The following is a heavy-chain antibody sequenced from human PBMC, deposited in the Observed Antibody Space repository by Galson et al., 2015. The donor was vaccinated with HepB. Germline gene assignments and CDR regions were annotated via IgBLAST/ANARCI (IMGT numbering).Heavy chain of an antibody. Sequence: SLRLSCAVSGFTFSDYYMSWIRQAPGKGLEWVSHISSGGTTIYYADSVKGRFTISRDNAKNSLYLQMNSLRAEDTAIYYCASVHYGGLDYWGQGTLVTVSS. CDR2: ISSGGTTI. J-gene: IGHJ4*02. CDR1: GFTFSDYY. V-gene: IGHV3-11*01. D-gene: IGHD4-23*01. CDR3: ASVHYGGLDY.